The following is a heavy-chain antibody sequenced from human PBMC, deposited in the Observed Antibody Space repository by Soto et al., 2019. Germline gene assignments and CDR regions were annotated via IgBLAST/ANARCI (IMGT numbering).Heavy chain of an antibody. CDR3: AIGSEGWFGEFWH. CDR1: GFTLSSYW. J-gene: IGHJ4*02. CDR2: ITRDGDKT. D-gene: IGHD3-10*01. Sequence: GGSLRLSCAASGFTLSSYWMHWARQAPGKGLVWVSRITRDGDKTQYADSVRARFTISRDNSKNTLYLQMDSLRVEDTAVYFCAIGSEGWFGEFWHWGQGTLVTVSS. V-gene: IGHV3-74*01.